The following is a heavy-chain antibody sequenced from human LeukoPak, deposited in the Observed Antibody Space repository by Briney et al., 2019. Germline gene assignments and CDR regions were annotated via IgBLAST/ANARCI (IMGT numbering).Heavy chain of an antibody. CDR2: IYTSGST. J-gene: IGHJ4*02. Sequence: PSETLSLTCAVYGGSFSGYYWSWIRQPAGKGLEWIGRIYTSGSTNYNPSLKSRVTMSVDTSKNQFSLKLGSVTAADTAVYYCARDSPVVPAATQFYYFDYWGQGTLVTVSS. D-gene: IGHD2-2*01. CDR3: ARDSPVVPAATQFYYFDY. CDR1: GGSFSGYY. V-gene: IGHV4-4*07.